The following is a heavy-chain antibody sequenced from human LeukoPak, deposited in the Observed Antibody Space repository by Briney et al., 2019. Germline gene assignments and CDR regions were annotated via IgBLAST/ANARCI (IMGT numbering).Heavy chain of an antibody. CDR1: GFTFSSYA. D-gene: IGHD6-19*01. J-gene: IGHJ4*02. CDR2: ISGSGGST. CDR3: AKDSAVAAYQYYFDY. V-gene: IGHV3-23*01. Sequence: PGGSLRLSCAASGFTFSSYAMSWLRQAPGKGLEWVSAISGSGGSTYYADSVKGRFTISRDNSKNTLYLQMNSLRAEDTAVYYCAKDSAVAAYQYYFDYWGQGTLVTVSS.